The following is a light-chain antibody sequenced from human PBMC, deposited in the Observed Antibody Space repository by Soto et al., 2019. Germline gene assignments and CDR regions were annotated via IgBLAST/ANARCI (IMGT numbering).Light chain of an antibody. Sequence: EIVLTQSPATLSLSPGERATLSCRASQSVTSYLAWYQQKPGQAPRRLIYDASTRATGIPARFSGSGSGTDFTLTISSLEPEDFAVYYCQQRSNWPPPITFGQGTRLEIK. CDR2: DAS. CDR3: QQRSNWPPPIT. V-gene: IGKV3-11*01. CDR1: QSVTSY. J-gene: IGKJ5*01.